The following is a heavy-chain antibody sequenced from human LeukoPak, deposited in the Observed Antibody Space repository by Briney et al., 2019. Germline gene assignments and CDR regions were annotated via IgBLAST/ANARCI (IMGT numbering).Heavy chain of an antibody. J-gene: IGHJ4*02. D-gene: IGHD4-23*01. CDR2: ISDDGNNA. CDR1: GFTFSSHG. Sequence: GGSLRLSCAASGFTFSSHGMHWARQAPGKGLEWVAVISDDGNNAFYADSVKGRFTISRDDAKNSLYLQMNSLRAEDTAVYYCARDPSGGDYWGQGTLVTVSS. CDR3: ARDPSGGDY. V-gene: IGHV3-30*12.